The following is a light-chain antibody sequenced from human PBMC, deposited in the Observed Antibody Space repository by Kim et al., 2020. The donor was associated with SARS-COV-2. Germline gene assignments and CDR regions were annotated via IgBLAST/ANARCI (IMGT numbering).Light chain of an antibody. Sequence: SYELTQPPSVSVSPGQTARITCSGEALPKQYAYWYQQKPGQAPVLVIYKDSERPSGIPERFSGSSSGTTVTLTISGVQAEDEADYYCQSADSSGTYRVFGGGTQLTVL. CDR1: ALPKQY. J-gene: IGLJ2*01. CDR2: KDS. V-gene: IGLV3-25*03. CDR3: QSADSSGTYRV.